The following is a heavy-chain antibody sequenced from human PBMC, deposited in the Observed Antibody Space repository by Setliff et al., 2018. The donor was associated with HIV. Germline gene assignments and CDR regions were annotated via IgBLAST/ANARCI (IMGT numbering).Heavy chain of an antibody. Sequence: ASVKVSCKASGYTFTSYYLHWLRQAPGQGLEWMGISYPSDGRTQYAQKFQGRVTMTRDTSTSTAYMELNSLSSEDTAVYYCARFPLLHKNAFDIWGQGTMVTVSS. J-gene: IGHJ3*02. D-gene: IGHD2-15*01. V-gene: IGHV1-46*01. CDR3: ARFPLLHKNAFDI. CDR2: SYPSDGRT. CDR1: GYTFTSYY.